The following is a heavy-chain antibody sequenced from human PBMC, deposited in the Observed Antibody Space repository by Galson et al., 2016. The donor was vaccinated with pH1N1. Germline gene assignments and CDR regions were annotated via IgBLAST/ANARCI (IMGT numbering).Heavy chain of an antibody. Sequence: LSLTCAVSGGSIRSSNWWSWVRQPPGKGLEWIGEIYQTETTKYNPSLKSRVTLSLDKSKNHFSLNLASVTAADTAVYYCARDGGDYGGAGQYKYLDTWGQGTLVTVSS. CDR1: GGSIRSSNW. V-gene: IGHV4-4*02. CDR3: ARDGGDYGGAGQYKYLDT. D-gene: IGHD4-23*01. J-gene: IGHJ5*02. CDR2: IYQTETT.